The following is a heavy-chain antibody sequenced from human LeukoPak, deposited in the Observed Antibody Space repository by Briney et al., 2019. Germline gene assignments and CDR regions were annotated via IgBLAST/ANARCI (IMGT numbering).Heavy chain of an antibody. Sequence: SETLSLTCTVSGDSIISGSYSWVWIRQPPGKGLEYIANISYIGNTGYNPSLKSRVTISVDTSKNQFSLKLSSVTAADTAVYYCARVVLLYSSGWRFDYWGQGTLVIVSS. CDR1: GDSIISGSYS. V-gene: IGHV4-39*07. D-gene: IGHD6-19*01. CDR3: ARVVLLYSSGWRFDY. J-gene: IGHJ4*02. CDR2: ISYIGNT.